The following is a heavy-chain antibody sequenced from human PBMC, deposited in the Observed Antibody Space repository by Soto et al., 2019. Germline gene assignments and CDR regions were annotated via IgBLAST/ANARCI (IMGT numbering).Heavy chain of an antibody. J-gene: IGHJ4*02. CDR3: ARDGSSGYYYGY. CDR1: GYTFTSYG. D-gene: IGHD3-22*01. Sequence: QVQLVQSGAEVKKPGASVKVSCKASGYTFTSYGISWVRQAPGQGLQWMGWISAYNGNTNYAQKLQGRVSITTDTYTSKAYMELRSLRSDDTAVYYCARDGSSGYYYGYWGQGTLVTVSS. CDR2: ISAYNGNT. V-gene: IGHV1-18*01.